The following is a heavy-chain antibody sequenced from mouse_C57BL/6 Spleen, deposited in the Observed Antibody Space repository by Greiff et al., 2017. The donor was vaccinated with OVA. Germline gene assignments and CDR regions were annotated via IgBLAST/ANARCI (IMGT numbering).Heavy chain of an antibody. Sequence: VQLQQSGAELARPGASVKMSCKASGYTFTSYTMHWVKQRPGQGLEWIGYINPSSGYKKYNQKFKDKATLTADKSSSTVYMQLSSLTSEDAAVYYWARSSSGYAMDYWGQGTSVTVSS. D-gene: IGHD3-2*02. CDR1: GYTFTSYT. CDR2: INPSSGYK. V-gene: IGHV1-4*01. CDR3: ARSSSGYAMDY. J-gene: IGHJ4*01.